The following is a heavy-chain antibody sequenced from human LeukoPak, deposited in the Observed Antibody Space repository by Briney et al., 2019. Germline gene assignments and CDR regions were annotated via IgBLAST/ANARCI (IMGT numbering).Heavy chain of an antibody. J-gene: IGHJ4*02. V-gene: IGHV4-59*01. D-gene: IGHD2-15*01. CDR2: IYHSGST. CDR1: TGSTNTYY. Sequence: SETLSLTCSVSTGSTNTYYRSWIRQSPGKGLEWIGHIYHSGSTDYNPSFKSRVTVSIDMSKKEFSLKLTSVTVADTAMYYCVRLRWELLAPYFDHWSQGAFVIVSS. CDR3: VRLRWELLAPYFDH.